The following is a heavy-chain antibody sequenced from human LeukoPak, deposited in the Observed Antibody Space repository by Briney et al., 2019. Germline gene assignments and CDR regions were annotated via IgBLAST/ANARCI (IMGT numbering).Heavy chain of an antibody. D-gene: IGHD3-10*02. CDR1: GGSISSYY. CDR3: ARGPVFGELLT. Sequence: SETLSLTCTVSGGSISSYYWSWIRQPPGKGLEWIGYTYYSGSTNYNPSLKSRVTISVDTSKNQFSLKLSSVTAADTAVYYCARGPVFGELLTWGQGTLVTVSS. CDR2: TYYSGST. J-gene: IGHJ4*02. V-gene: IGHV4-59*01.